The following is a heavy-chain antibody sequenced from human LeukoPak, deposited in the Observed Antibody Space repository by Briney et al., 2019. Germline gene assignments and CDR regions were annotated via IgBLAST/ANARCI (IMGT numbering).Heavy chain of an antibody. CDR1: GYTFTGYY. V-gene: IGHV1-2*06. J-gene: IGHJ5*02. Sequence: ASVKVSCKASGYTFTGYYVHWVRQAPGQGLEWMGRINPNNGGTNYAQKFQGRVTMTTDTSISTAYMDLSSLRSDDTAVYYCAKGRFLDPWGQGTLVTVSS. CDR2: INPNNGGT. D-gene: IGHD2-15*01. CDR3: AKGRFLDP.